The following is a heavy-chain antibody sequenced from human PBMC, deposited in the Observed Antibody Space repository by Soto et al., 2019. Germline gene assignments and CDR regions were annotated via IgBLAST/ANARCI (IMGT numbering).Heavy chain of an antibody. CDR1: GFTFSSYG. D-gene: IGHD3-10*01. CDR3: ASDTTSYYGSAREYAYYGMDV. CDR2: IWYDGSNK. V-gene: IGHV3-33*01. Sequence: QVQLVESGGGLVQPGRSLRLSCAASGFTFSSYGMHWVRQAPGKGLEWVSVIWYDGSNKYYADSVKGRFTISRDNSKNTLYLQMNSLRAEDTAVYYCASDTTSYYGSAREYAYYGMDVWGHGTTVTVSS. J-gene: IGHJ6*02.